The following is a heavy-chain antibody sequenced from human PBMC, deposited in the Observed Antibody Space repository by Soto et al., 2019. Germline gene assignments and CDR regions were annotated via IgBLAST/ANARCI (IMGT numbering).Heavy chain of an antibody. CDR3: ARLKYCSGGSCLYYYYGMDG. Sequence: GESLKISCKGSGYSFTSYWIGWVRQMPGKGLEWMGIIYPGDSDTRYSPSFQGQVTISADKSISTAYLQWSSLKASDTAMYYCARLKYCSGGSCLYYYYGMDGWGQGNTVTFSS. CDR1: GYSFTSYW. V-gene: IGHV5-51*01. J-gene: IGHJ6*02. CDR2: IYPGDSDT. D-gene: IGHD2-15*01.